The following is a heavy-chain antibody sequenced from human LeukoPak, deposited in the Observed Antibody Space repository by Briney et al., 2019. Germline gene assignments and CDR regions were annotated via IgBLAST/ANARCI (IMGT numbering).Heavy chain of an antibody. V-gene: IGHV3-23*01. CDR3: AKGGGSERNYYMDV. Sequence: PGGSQRLSCAASGFTFSSYAMSWVRQAPGKGLEWVSTITGNAGNTYYADSVKGRFTASRDNSRNTLYLQMNSLRAEDTAVYHCAKGGGSERNYYMDVWGKGTTVTVSS. D-gene: IGHD3-10*01. J-gene: IGHJ6*03. CDR2: ITGNAGNT. CDR1: GFTFSSYA.